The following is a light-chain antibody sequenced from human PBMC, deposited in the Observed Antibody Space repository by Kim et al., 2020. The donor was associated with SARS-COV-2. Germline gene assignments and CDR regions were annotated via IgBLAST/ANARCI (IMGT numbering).Light chain of an antibody. CDR1: QSVLSSSNNRNC. J-gene: IGKJ5*01. CDR2: GAS. CDR3: QQYYTTPIT. Sequence: AAITCKSSQSVLSSSNNRNCLSWQQQKPGRPPRLLIDGASSRKSGVPGRFGGSVSGTDFTLTISSLQAEDVAVYYCQQYYTTPITFGQGTRLEIK. V-gene: IGKV4-1*01.